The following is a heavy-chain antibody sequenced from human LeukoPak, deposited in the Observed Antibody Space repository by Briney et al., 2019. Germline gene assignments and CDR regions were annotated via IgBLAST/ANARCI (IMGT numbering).Heavy chain of an antibody. V-gene: IGHV3-48*01. Sequence: GGSLRLSCAASGFTFSSYSMNWVRQAPGKGLEWVSYISSSGSTIYYADSVKGRFTISRDNAKNSLYLQMNSLRAEDTAVYYCAKILSRSPRDYWGQGTLVTVSS. CDR2: ISSSGSTI. J-gene: IGHJ4*02. CDR1: GFTFSSYS. D-gene: IGHD6-6*01. CDR3: AKILSRSPRDY.